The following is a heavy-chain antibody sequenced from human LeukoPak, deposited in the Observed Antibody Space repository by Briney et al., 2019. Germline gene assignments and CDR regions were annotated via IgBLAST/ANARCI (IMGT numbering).Heavy chain of an antibody. J-gene: IGHJ4*02. CDR3: ARAFYDILTGYATPIGY. V-gene: IGHV1-2*02. CDR2: INPNSGGT. Sequence: ASVKVSCKASGYTFTGYYMHWVRQAPGQGLKWMGWINPNSGGTNYAQKFQGRVTMTRDTSISTAYMELSRLRSDDTAVYYCARAFYDILTGYATPIGYWGQGTLVTVSS. D-gene: IGHD3-9*01. CDR1: GYTFTGYY.